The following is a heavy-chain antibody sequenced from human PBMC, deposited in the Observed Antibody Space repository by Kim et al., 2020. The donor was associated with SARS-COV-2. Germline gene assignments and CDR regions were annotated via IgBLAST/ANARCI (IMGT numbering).Heavy chain of an antibody. J-gene: IGHJ5*02. CDR3: AKGFCSSTSSYDVDWFDP. Sequence: NGRFTISRDNSKNALYLQMNSLRAEDTAVYYCAKGFCSSTSSYDVDWFDPWGQGTLVTVSS. D-gene: IGHD2-2*01. V-gene: IGHV3-23*01.